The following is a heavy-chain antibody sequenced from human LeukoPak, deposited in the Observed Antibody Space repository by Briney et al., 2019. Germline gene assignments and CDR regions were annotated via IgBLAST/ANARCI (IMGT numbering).Heavy chain of an antibody. V-gene: IGHV3-33*01. CDR1: GFTFSSYG. D-gene: IGHD6-13*01. CDR2: IWYDGSNK. Sequence: GGSLRLSCAASGFTFSSYGMHWVRQAPGKGLEWVAVIWYDGSNKYYADSVKGRFTISRDNSKNTLYLQMNSLRAEDTAVYYCAREGPTTAVGSGAPDIWGLGTMVTVSS. J-gene: IGHJ3*02. CDR3: AREGPTTAVGSGAPDI.